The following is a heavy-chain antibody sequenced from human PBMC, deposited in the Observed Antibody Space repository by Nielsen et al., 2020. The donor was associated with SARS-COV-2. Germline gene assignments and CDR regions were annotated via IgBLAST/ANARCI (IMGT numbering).Heavy chain of an antibody. CDR1: GYTFTSYD. CDR3: ARDDYGDYGFDY. J-gene: IGHJ4*02. V-gene: IGHV1-8*01. D-gene: IGHD4-17*01. Sequence: ASVKVSCKASGYTFTSYDINWVRQATGQGLEWMGWMNPNSGNTGYAQKFQGRVTMTRNTSISTAYMELSSLRSEDTAVYYCARDDYGDYGFDYWGQGTLVTVSS. CDR2: MNPNSGNT.